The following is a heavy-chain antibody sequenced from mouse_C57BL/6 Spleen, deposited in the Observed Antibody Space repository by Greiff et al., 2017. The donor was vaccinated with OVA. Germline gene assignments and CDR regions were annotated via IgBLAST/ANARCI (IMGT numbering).Heavy chain of an antibody. CDR1: GYTFTSYW. CDR3: ARRYYGSDY. V-gene: IGHV1-61*01. J-gene: IGHJ2*01. D-gene: IGHD1-1*01. Sequence: QVQLKQPGAELVRPGSSVKLSCKASGYTFTSYWMDWVKQRPGQGLEWIGNIYPSDSETHYNQKFKDKATLTVDKSSSTAYMQLSCLTSEDSAVYYCARRYYGSDYWGQGTTLTVSS. CDR2: IYPSDSET.